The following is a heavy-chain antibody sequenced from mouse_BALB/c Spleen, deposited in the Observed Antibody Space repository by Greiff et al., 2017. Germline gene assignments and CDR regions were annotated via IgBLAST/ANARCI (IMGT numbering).Heavy chain of an antibody. V-gene: IGHV5-6-3*01. CDR1: GFTFSSYG. CDR3: ARGSGCDY. J-gene: IGHJ2*01. Sequence: EVKLVESGGGLVQPGGSLKLSCAASGFTFSSYGMSWVRQTPDKRLELVATINSNGGSTYYPDSVKGRFTISRDNAKNTLYLQMSSLKSEDTAMYYCARGSGCDYWGQGSTLTVSS. D-gene: IGHD4-1*01. CDR2: INSNGGST.